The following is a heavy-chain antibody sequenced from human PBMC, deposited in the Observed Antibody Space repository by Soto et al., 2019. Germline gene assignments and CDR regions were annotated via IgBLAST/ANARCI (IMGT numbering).Heavy chain of an antibody. V-gene: IGHV3-23*01. CDR1: EFTFSNYA. J-gene: IGHJ3*01. CDR2: ISDNGGTT. Sequence: GGSLRLSCAASEFTFSNYAMSWVRQAPGKGLEWVSSISDNGGTTYYADSVKGRFTISRDNSKNTLYLQMNSLRAEDTAVYYCASYWHPGTFDVWGPGTMVTVSS. D-gene: IGHD2-8*02. CDR3: ASYWHPGTFDV.